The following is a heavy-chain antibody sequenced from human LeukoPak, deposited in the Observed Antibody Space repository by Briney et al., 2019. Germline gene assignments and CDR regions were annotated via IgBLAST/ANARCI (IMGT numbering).Heavy chain of an antibody. D-gene: IGHD2-15*01. CDR3: ARELGYCSGGSCERNYYFDY. CDR2: INWNGGST. Sequence: GGSLRLSCAASGFTFDDYGMSWVRQPPGKGLEWVSGINWNGGSTGYADSVKGRFTISRDNAKNSLYLQMNSLRAEDTALYYCARELGYCSGGSCERNYYFDYWGQGTLVTVSS. V-gene: IGHV3-20*04. CDR1: GFTFDDYG. J-gene: IGHJ4*02.